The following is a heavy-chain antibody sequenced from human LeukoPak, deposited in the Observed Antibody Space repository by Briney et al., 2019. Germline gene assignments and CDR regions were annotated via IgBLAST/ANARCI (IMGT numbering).Heavy chain of an antibody. D-gene: IGHD1-14*01. CDR3: ARHHLAVYEPFDY. Sequence: SETLSLTCTVSGGSISSNYWSWIRQPPGKGLEWIGYIYDTGSTNYNPSLKSRVTISVDTSKNQFSLKLSSVTAADTAVCYCARHHLAVYEPFDYWGQGTLVTVSS. CDR1: GGSISSNY. CDR2: IYDTGST. J-gene: IGHJ4*02. V-gene: IGHV4-59*08.